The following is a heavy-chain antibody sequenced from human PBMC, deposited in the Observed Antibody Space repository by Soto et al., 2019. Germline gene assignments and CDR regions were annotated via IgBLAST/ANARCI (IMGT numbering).Heavy chain of an antibody. J-gene: IGHJ3*02. CDR1: GYSFTSDY. CDR2: INPSGGST. Sequence: ASGKVSCRTAGYSFTSDYMHGVRQAPGQGLEWMGIINPSGGSTSYAQKFQGRVTMTRDTSTSTVYMELSSLRSEDTAVYYCARAGVVVVPAASAFHIWGQGTMVTV. D-gene: IGHD2-2*01. CDR3: ARAGVVVVPAASAFHI. V-gene: IGHV1-46*03.